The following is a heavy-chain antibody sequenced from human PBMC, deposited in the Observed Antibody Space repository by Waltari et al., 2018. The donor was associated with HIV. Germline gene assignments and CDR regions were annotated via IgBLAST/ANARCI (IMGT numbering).Heavy chain of an antibody. J-gene: IGHJ4*02. CDR3: ARPRGGSGSEGYFDY. CDR1: GGSFSGYY. V-gene: IGHV4-34*01. D-gene: IGHD3-10*01. CDR2: INHSGST. Sequence: QVQLQQWGAGLLKPSETLSLTCAVYGGSFSGYYWSWIRQPPGKGLEWIGEINHSGSTNDNPALKSRGTISVDTSKNQFSLKLSSVTAADTAVYYCARPRGGSGSEGYFDYWGQGTLVTVSS.